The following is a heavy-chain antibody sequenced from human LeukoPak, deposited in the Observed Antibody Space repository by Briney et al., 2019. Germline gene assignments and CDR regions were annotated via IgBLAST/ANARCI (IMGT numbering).Heavy chain of an antibody. J-gene: IGHJ4*02. Sequence: SETLSLTCAVYGGSFSGYYWSWLRQPPGKGLEWIGEINHSGSTNYNPSLKSRVTISVDTSKNQFSLKLSSVTAADTAVYYCARGGSGMNPPHGSLTEFDYWGQGTLVTVSS. V-gene: IGHV4-34*01. CDR3: ARGGSGMNPPHGSLTEFDY. CDR2: INHSGST. CDR1: GGSFSGYY. D-gene: IGHD3-10*01.